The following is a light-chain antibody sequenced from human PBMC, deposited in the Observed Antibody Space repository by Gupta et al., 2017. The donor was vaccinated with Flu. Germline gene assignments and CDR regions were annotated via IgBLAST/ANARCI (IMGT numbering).Light chain of an antibody. CDR1: QSVSRY. CDR2: GSS. J-gene: IGKJ1*01. CDR3: QQHDSSPWT. Sequence: GERSTLSCMASQSVSRYINWYQQRPGQAPGLLIYGSSSRATGIPGRFSGSGSGTDFTLTIRRLEPEDFAVYYCQQHDSSPWTFGQGTKVEIK. V-gene: IGKV3-20*01.